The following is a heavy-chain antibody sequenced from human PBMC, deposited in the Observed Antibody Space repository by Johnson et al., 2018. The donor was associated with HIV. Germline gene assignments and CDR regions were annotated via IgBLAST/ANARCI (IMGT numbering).Heavy chain of an antibody. CDR3: ARSGYCTTSSCTDDAFDI. D-gene: IGHD2-2*01. Sequence: VQLVESGGGVVRPGGSLRLSCAASGFTFNDYGKSLIRHAPGKGLAWVSGINSYGGSTAYADPLHGRVTLSWDNAKNSLYLQMNSLRAEDTAVYYCARSGYCTTSSCTDDAFDIWGQGTKVTVSS. CDR2: INSYGGST. CDR1: GFTFNDYG. V-gene: IGHV3-20*04. J-gene: IGHJ3*02.